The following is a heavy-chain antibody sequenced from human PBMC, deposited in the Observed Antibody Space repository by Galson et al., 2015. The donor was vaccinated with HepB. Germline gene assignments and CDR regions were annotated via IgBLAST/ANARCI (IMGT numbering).Heavy chain of an antibody. D-gene: IGHD6-13*01. CDR1: GFIFSTYV. CDR2: IWYDGSYK. CDR3: ARDGMPYSSNWSYFDY. V-gene: IGHV3-33*01. Sequence: SLRLSCAASGFIFSTYVIHWVRQAPGKGLEWVAVIWYDGSYKFYADSVKGRFTVSRDTSKKTLYLQMNSLRAEDTAVYYCARDGMPYSSNWSYFDYWGQGTLVTVSS. J-gene: IGHJ4*02.